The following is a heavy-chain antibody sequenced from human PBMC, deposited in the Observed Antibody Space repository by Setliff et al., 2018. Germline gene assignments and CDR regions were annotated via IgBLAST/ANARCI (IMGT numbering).Heavy chain of an antibody. CDR1: DGSIRSGDY. J-gene: IGHJ4*02. D-gene: IGHD5-12*01. CDR2: IHHTGTT. CDR3: ARAKDGYDFDYFDY. Sequence: SETLSLTCTVSDGSIRSGDYWGWIRQHPGKGLEWIGYIHHTGTTFYNPSLRSRVTISVDTSKNQFSLKLTSLTAADTAVYYCARAKDGYDFDYFDYWGQGTPLTVS. V-gene: IGHV4-31*03.